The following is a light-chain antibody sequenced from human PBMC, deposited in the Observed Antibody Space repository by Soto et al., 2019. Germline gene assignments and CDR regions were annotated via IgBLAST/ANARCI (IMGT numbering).Light chain of an antibody. V-gene: IGKV1-39*01. CDR1: QSINSY. J-gene: IGKJ2*01. CDR2: AAS. CDR3: QQSYNTPYT. Sequence: DIQMTQSPSSLSASVGDRVTITCRASQSINSYLNWYQQKPGKAPKLLIYAASSLQSGVPSRFSGSGSGTDFTLTIRSLQPEDFATYYCQQSYNTPYTFGQGTKLEIK.